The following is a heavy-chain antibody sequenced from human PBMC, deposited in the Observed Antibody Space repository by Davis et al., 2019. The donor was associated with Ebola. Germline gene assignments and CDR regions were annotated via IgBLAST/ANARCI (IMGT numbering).Heavy chain of an antibody. CDR2: ISYDESNK. CDR3: AKGKQWLAYYFDY. D-gene: IGHD6-19*01. CDR1: GFTFSSYG. V-gene: IGHV3-30*18. J-gene: IGHJ4*02. Sequence: GESLKISCAASGFTFSSYGMHWVRQAPGKGLEWVAVISYDESNKYYADSVKGRFTISRDNSKNTLYLQMNSLRAEDTAVYYCAKGKQWLAYYFDYWGQGTLVTVSS.